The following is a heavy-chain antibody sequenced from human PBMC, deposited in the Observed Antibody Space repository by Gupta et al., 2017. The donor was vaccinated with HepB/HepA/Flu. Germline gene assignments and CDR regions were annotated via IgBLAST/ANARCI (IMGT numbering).Heavy chain of an antibody. V-gene: IGHV2-5*01. CDR1: GFSLTTNAVV. CDR3: AHRGTVTSVDY. J-gene: IGHJ4*02. Sequence: QITLKESGPTLVKPTHTLTLTCTFSGFSLTTNAVVVGWIRQPPGKAPEWVAFIYGNDDKRDSPSLKSRLTITKDTSKNQVALTMTNMDPVDTATYFCAHRGTVTSVDYWGQGILVTVSS. CDR2: IYGNDDK. D-gene: IGHD4-17*01.